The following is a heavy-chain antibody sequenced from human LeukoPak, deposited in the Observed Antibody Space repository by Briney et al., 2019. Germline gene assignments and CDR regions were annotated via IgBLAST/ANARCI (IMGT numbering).Heavy chain of an antibody. D-gene: IGHD4-17*01. CDR1: RGTFSSYA. Sequence: SVKVSCKASRGTFSSYAISWVRQAPGQGLEWMGGIIPIFGTANYAQKFQGRVTITADESTSTAYMELSSLRSEDTAVYYCARVVDYEEYYYYMDVWGKGTTVTVSS. V-gene: IGHV1-69*01. CDR2: IIPIFGTA. CDR3: ARVVDYEEYYYYMDV. J-gene: IGHJ6*03.